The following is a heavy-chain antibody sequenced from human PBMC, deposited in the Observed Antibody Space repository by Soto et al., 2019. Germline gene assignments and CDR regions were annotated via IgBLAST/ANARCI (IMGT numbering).Heavy chain of an antibody. CDR1: GFSFSTYS. D-gene: IGHD3-22*01. V-gene: IGHV3-30*04. Sequence: QVQLVESGGGVVQPGRSLRLSCAASGFSFSTYSMHWVRQAPGKGLEWVAVLSYDVRNKFYADSVKGRFIISRDNAKSTLYLQMSSLSTEDTAVYYCARERVAGYYNVIGYWGQGTLVTVSS. CDR3: ARERVAGYYNVIGY. J-gene: IGHJ4*02. CDR2: LSYDVRNK.